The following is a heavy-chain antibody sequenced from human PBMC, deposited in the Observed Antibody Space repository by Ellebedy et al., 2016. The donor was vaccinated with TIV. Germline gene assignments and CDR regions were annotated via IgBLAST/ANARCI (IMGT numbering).Heavy chain of an antibody. CDR1: GYTVPTFY. V-gene: IGHV1-2*02. J-gene: IGHJ4*02. D-gene: IGHD1-26*01. Sequence: ASVKVSXXASGYTVPTFYMHWVRQAPGQGPEWMGWIKPNSGDTDYAQKFQGRVTMTRDTSISTAYMELSRLRSDDTAVYYCARGSRYSGSYSGYWGQGTLVTVSS. CDR3: ARGSRYSGSYSGY. CDR2: IKPNSGDT.